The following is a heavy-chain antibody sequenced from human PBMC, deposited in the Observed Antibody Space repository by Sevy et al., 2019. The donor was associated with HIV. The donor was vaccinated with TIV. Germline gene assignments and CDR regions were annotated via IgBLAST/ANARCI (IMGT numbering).Heavy chain of an antibody. CDR2: ISYAGDNK. J-gene: IGHJ6*02. Sequence: GESLKISCAASGFAFSDYAMHWVRQAPGKGLECVAAISYAGDNKYFADSVKGRFTVSKDNSKNTLYLEMNSLRAEDTAVYYCAKAHADCSGGTCYTAHYYYDMDVWGRGATVTVSS. CDR3: AKAHADCSGGTCYTAHYYYDMDV. D-gene: IGHD2-15*01. V-gene: IGHV3-30*18. CDR1: GFAFSDYA.